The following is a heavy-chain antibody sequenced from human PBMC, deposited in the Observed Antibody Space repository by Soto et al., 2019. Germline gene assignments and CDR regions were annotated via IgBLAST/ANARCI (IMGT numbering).Heavy chain of an antibody. CDR2: IYYSGST. Sequence: PSETLSLTCTVSGGSISSGCYYWSWIRQHPGKGLEWIGYIYYSGSTYYNPSLKSRVTISVDTSKNQFSLKLSSVTAADTAVYYCARSGITGTTGRIRFDYWGQGTMVTVSS. CDR1: GGSISSGCYY. J-gene: IGHJ4*02. V-gene: IGHV4-31*03. D-gene: IGHD1-7*01. CDR3: ARSGITGTTGRIRFDY.